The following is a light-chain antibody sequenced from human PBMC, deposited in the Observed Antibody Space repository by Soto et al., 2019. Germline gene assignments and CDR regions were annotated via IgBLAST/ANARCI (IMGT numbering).Light chain of an antibody. CDR1: QSVSSSY. CDR2: GAS. CDR3: QQYNNSYT. V-gene: IGKV3-20*01. J-gene: IGKJ2*01. Sequence: EIVLTQSPGTLSLSPGERATLSCRASQSVSSSYLAWYQQKPGQAPRLFIYGASSRATGIPDRFSGSGSGTDFTLTINSLQPEDFTTYYCQQYNNSYTFGQGTKLDIK.